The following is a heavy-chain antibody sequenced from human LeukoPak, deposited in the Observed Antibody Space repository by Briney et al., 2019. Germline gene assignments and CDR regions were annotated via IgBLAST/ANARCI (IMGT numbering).Heavy chain of an antibody. CDR1: GGSISSGDYY. Sequence: PSETLSLTCTVSGGSISSGDYYWSWIRQPPGKGLEWIGYIYYSGSTYYNPSLKSRVTISVDTSKNQFSLKLSSVTAADTAVYYCARASSGSGYYYYGMDVWGKGTTVTVSS. CDR3: ARASSGSGYYYYGMDV. V-gene: IGHV4-30-4*01. D-gene: IGHD3-10*01. CDR2: IYYSGST. J-gene: IGHJ6*04.